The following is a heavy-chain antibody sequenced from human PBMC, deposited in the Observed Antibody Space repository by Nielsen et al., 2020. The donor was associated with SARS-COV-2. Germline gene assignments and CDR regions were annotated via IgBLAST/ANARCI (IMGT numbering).Heavy chain of an antibody. CDR3: ARASDYYDSSGYYPFGWFDP. Sequence: KVSCKGSGYSFTSYWIGWVRQMPGKGLEWMGIIYPGDSDTRYSPSFQGQVTISADKSISTAYLQWSSLKASDTAMYYCARASDYYDSSGYYPFGWFDPWGQGTLVTVSS. V-gene: IGHV5-51*01. D-gene: IGHD3-22*01. CDR1: GYSFTSYW. J-gene: IGHJ5*02. CDR2: IYPGDSDT.